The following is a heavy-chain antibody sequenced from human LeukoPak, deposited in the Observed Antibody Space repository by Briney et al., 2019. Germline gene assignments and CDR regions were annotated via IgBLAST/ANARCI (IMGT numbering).Heavy chain of an antibody. CDR2: IYYSRST. Sequence: SETLSLTCTVSGGSISSYYWSWIRQPPGKGLEWIGYIYYSRSTNYNPSLKSRVTISVDTSKNQFSLKLSSVTAADTAVYYCARDPTAIWFGESKPMYYFDYWGQGTLVTVSS. J-gene: IGHJ4*02. CDR1: GGSISSYY. V-gene: IGHV4-59*01. CDR3: ARDPTAIWFGESKPMYYFDY. D-gene: IGHD3-10*01.